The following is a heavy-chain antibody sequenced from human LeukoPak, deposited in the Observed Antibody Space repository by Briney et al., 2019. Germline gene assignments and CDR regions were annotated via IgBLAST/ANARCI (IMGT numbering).Heavy chain of an antibody. Sequence: SETLSLTCAVYGGSFSGYYWSWIRQPPGKGLEWIGEINHSGSTNYNPSLKSRVTISVDTSKNQFSLKLSSVTAADTVVYYCARVLGPFDYWGQGTLVTVPS. CDR1: GGSFSGYY. J-gene: IGHJ4*02. D-gene: IGHD3/OR15-3a*01. CDR3: ARVLGPFDY. V-gene: IGHV4-34*01. CDR2: INHSGST.